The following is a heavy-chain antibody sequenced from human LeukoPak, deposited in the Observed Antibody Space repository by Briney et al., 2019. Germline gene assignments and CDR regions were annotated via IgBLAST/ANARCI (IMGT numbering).Heavy chain of an antibody. V-gene: IGHV1-2*06. CDR1: GYTFTGYY. CDR3: ARDWYSSSWCPPYYYYYYGMDV. J-gene: IGHJ6*02. D-gene: IGHD6-13*01. CDR2: INPNSGGT. Sequence: ASVKVSCKASGYTFTGYYMHWVRQAPGQGLEWMGRINPNSGGTNYAQKFLGRVTMTRDTSISTAYMELSRLRSDDTAVYYCARDWYSSSWCPPYYYYYYGMDVWGQGTTVTVSS.